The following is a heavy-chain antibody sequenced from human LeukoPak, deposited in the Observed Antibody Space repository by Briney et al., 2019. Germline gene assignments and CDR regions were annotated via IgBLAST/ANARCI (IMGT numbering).Heavy chain of an antibody. V-gene: IGHV3-9*03. CDR1: GFTFDDYA. CDR3: ARAGIGCSGGSCYSGWFDP. J-gene: IGHJ5*02. Sequence: GRSLRLSCAASGFTFDDYAMHWVRQAPGKGLEWVSGISWNSGSIGYADSVKGRFTISRDNAKNSLYLQMNSLRAEDMALYYCARAGIGCSGGSCYSGWFDPWGQGTLVTVSS. CDR2: ISWNSGSI. D-gene: IGHD2-15*01.